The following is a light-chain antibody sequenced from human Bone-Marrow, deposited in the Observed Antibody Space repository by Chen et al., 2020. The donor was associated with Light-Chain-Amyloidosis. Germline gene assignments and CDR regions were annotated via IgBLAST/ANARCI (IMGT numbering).Light chain of an antibody. CDR2: DDS. J-gene: IGLJ3*02. CDR3: QVWDRSSDRPV. Sequence: SYVLTQPSSVSAAPGQTATIAWGGNNIGSTSVHWYRQTPGQAPLLVVYDDSDRPSGIPERLSGSNSGNTATLTISRVEAGDEADYYCQVWDRSSDRPVFGGGTKLTVL. V-gene: IGLV3-21*02. CDR1: NIGSTS.